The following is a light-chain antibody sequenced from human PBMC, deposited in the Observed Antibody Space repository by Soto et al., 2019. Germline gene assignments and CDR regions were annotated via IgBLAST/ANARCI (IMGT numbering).Light chain of an antibody. CDR1: SSDVGSCNC. J-gene: IGLJ3*02. CDR2: DVS. CDR3: CSYAGTYTWL. Sequence: QSALTQPRSVSGSPGQSVTISCTGTSSDVGSCNCVSWYQQYPGKAPKLMIYDVSKRPSGVPDRFSGSKSGNAASLTISGLQAEDEADYYCCSYAGTYTWLFGGGTKVTVL. V-gene: IGLV2-11*01.